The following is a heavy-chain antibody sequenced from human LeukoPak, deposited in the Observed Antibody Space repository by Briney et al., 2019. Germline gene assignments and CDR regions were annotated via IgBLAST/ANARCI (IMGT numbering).Heavy chain of an antibody. Sequence: GGSLRLSCAASGFTFSSYAMRWVRQAPGKGLEWVSAISGSGGSTYYADSVKGRFTISRDNSKNTLYLQMNSLRAEDTAVYYCAKEYYDILTGYNWALDYWGQGTLVTVSS. CDR1: GFTFSSYA. J-gene: IGHJ4*02. CDR2: ISGSGGST. V-gene: IGHV3-23*01. CDR3: AKEYYDILTGYNWALDY. D-gene: IGHD3-9*01.